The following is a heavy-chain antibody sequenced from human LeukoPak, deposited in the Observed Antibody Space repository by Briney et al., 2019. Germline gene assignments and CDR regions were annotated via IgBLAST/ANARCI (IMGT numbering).Heavy chain of an antibody. Sequence: GASVKVSCKASGYTFTGYYMHWVRQAPGQGLEWMGWINPNSGGTNYAQKLQGRVTMTTDTSTGTAYMELRSLRSDDTAVYYCARDLWYDRPPDAFDIWGQGTMVTVSS. CDR2: INPNSGGT. J-gene: IGHJ3*02. CDR1: GYTFTGYY. V-gene: IGHV1-2*02. D-gene: IGHD3-22*01. CDR3: ARDLWYDRPPDAFDI.